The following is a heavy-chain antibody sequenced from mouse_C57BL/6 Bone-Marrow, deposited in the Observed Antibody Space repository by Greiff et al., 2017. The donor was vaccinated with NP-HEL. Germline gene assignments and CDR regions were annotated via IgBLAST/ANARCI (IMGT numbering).Heavy chain of an antibody. CDR2: LSNGGGST. CDR3: ARQDDGAY. Sequence: DVMLVESGGGLVQPGGSLKLSCAASGFTFSDYYMYWVRQTPETRLEWVAYLSNGGGSTYYPDTVKGRFTISRDNAKNTLYLQMSRRKSEDTAMYYCARQDDGAYWGQGTLVTVSA. V-gene: IGHV5-12*01. J-gene: IGHJ3*01. D-gene: IGHD2-12*01. CDR1: GFTFSDYY.